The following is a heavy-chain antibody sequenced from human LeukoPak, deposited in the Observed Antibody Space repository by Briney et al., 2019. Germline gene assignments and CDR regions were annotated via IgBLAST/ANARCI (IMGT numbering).Heavy chain of an antibody. D-gene: IGHD4/OR15-4a*01. CDR1: GFPFNNAW. V-gene: IGHV3-15*01. CDR2: ITSKTDGGAT. Sequence: PGGSLRLSCAVSGFPFNNAWVGWVRQAPGKGLEWVGRITSKTDGGATDYAAPVKGRFTISRDDSKNTLYLQMNSLKSEDTAIYYCTTYLTTRGQGTLVAVSS. J-gene: IGHJ4*02. CDR3: TTYLTT.